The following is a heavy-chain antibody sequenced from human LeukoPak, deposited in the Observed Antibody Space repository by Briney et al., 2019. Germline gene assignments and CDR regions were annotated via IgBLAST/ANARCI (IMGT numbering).Heavy chain of an antibody. D-gene: IGHD6-19*01. CDR1: GFTFSSYA. J-gene: IGHJ4*02. CDR2: ISSNGGST. V-gene: IGHV3-64*01. Sequence: GGSLRLSCVVSGFTFSSYAMHWVRQAPGKGLEYVSAISSNGGSTYYANSVKGRFTISRDNSKNTLYLQMGRLRVEDMAVYYCARASSGWYGYWGQGTLVTVSS. CDR3: ARASSGWYGY.